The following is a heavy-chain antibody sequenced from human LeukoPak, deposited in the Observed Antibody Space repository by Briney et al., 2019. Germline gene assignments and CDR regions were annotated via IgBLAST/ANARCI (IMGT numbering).Heavy chain of an antibody. Sequence: GASVTVSCKASGYTFTSYYMHWVRQAPGQGLEWMGVINPSGGTTSYAQKFQGRVTMTRDTSTSTVYMELSSLRSDDTAVYYCARGSTPSYYYDSSGHFDYWGQGTLVTVSS. D-gene: IGHD3-22*01. J-gene: IGHJ4*02. CDR2: INPSGGTT. CDR3: ARGSTPSYYYDSSGHFDY. CDR1: GYTFTSYY. V-gene: IGHV1-46*01.